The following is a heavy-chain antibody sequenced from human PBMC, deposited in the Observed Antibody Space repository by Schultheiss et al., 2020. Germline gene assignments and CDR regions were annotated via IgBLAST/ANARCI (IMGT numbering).Heavy chain of an antibody. D-gene: IGHD2-15*01. CDR3: AKDAAATNGGYYYYYMDV. CDR1: GFTFSSYA. J-gene: IGHJ6*03. Sequence: GGSLRLSCAASGFTFSSYAMSWVRQAPGKGLEWVSGISWNSGSIGYADSVKGRFTISRDNAKNSLYLQMNSLRAEDTALYYCAKDAAATNGGYYYYYMDVWGKGTTVTVSS. CDR2: ISWNSGSI. V-gene: IGHV3-9*01.